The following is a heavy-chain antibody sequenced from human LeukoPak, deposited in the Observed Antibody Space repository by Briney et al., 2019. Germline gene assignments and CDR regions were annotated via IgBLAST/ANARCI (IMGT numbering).Heavy chain of an antibody. CDR1: GFTFSTYA. CDR2: ISGSGGST. CDR3: AKDGSPLDGNWFDP. V-gene: IGHV3-23*01. J-gene: IGHJ5*02. Sequence: PGGSLRLSCAASGFTFSTYAMSWVRQAPGKGLEWVSTISGSGGSTSYADSVKGRFTVSGDTSKYTLYLQMNSLRAEDTAVYYCAKDGSPLDGNWFDPWGQGTLVTVSS.